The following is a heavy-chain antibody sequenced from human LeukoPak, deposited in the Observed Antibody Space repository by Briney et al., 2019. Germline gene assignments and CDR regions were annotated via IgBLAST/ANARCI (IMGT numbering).Heavy chain of an antibody. V-gene: IGHV3-48*03. CDR2: ISSSGSTI. D-gene: IGHD3-9*01. CDR1: GFTFSSYE. CDR3: ARDSGGNNRYFDWLPLMPAFDI. J-gene: IGHJ3*02. Sequence: PGGSLRLSCAASGFTFSSYEMNWVRRAPGKGLEWVSYISSSGSTIYYADSVKGRFTISRDNAKNSLYLQMNSLRAEDTAVYYCARDSGGNNRYFDWLPLMPAFDIWGQGTMVTVSS.